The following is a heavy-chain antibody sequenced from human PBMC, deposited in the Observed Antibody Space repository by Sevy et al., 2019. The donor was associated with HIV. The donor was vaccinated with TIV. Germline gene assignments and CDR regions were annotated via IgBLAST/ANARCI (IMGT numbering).Heavy chain of an antibody. Sequence: GGSLRLSCAASGFTVSRYAMHWVRQAPGKGLEWVAVISYDGSNKYYADSVKGRFTISRDNSKNTLYLQMNSLRAEDTAVYYCARDSLKAFHYWGQGTLVTVSS. J-gene: IGHJ4*02. V-gene: IGHV3-30-3*01. CDR1: GFTVSRYA. CDR2: ISYDGSNK. D-gene: IGHD2-8*01. CDR3: ARDSLKAFHY.